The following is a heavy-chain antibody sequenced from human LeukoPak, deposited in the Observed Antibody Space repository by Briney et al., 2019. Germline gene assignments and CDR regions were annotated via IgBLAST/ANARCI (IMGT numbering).Heavy chain of an antibody. CDR1: GFTFSSYA. J-gene: IGHJ3*02. V-gene: IGHV3-21*01. Sequence: GGSLRLSCSASGFTFSSYAMSWVRQAPGKGLEWVSSISSSSSYIYYADSVKGRFTISRDNAKNSLYLQMNSLRAEDTAVYYCARDPNYYDSSGYRKTGDAFDIWGQGTMVTVSS. CDR3: ARDPNYYDSSGYRKTGDAFDI. D-gene: IGHD3-22*01. CDR2: ISSSSSYI.